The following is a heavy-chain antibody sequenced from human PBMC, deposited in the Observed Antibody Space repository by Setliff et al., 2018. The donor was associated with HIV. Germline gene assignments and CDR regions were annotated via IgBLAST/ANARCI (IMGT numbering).Heavy chain of an antibody. CDR1: GGSISSGSYY. Sequence: SETLSLTCTVSGGSISSGSYYWSWIRQPAGKGLEWIGHIYTSGGTNYNPSLKSRVTISEDTSKHQFSLKLTSVTAADTAVYYCARSPRLRGGHNWFDPWGLGTLVTVSS. CDR2: IYTSGGT. D-gene: IGHD4-17*01. V-gene: IGHV4-61*09. CDR3: ARSPRLRGGHNWFDP. J-gene: IGHJ5*02.